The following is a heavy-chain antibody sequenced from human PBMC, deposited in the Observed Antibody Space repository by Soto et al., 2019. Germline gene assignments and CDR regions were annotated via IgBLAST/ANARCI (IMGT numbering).Heavy chain of an antibody. J-gene: IGHJ6*02. Sequence: PSETLSLTCAVYGGSFSGYYWSWIRQPPGKGLEWIGVINHSGSTNTNPTPKSRVTISVDTSKNQFSLKLSSVTAADTAVYCCARGRGAHCDLLSGLTNRRGMDVGGRGTTV. CDR2: INHSGST. CDR1: GGSFSGYY. D-gene: IGHD3-3*01. CDR3: ARGRGAHCDLLSGLTNRRGMDV. V-gene: IGHV4-34*01.